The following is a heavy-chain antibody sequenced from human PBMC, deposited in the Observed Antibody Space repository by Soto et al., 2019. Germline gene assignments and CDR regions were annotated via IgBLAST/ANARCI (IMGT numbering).Heavy chain of an antibody. J-gene: IGHJ4*02. CDR3: TTNPGGLHSGFQS. Sequence: QVQLQESGPGLVEPSGTLSLTCTVSGASVSSGGWWTWLRQPPGKGLEWIGEIYHSGSTNYNPSLKSRVSMSLDNSKNQFSLRLNYVPAADTALYYCTTNPGGLHSGFQSWGQGTLVTVSS. CDR1: GASVSSGGW. D-gene: IGHD2-21*01. CDR2: IYHSGST. V-gene: IGHV4-4*02.